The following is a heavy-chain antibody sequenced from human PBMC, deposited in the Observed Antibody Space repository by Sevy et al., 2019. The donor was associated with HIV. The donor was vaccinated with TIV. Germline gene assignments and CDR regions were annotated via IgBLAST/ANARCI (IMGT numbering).Heavy chain of an antibody. D-gene: IGHD6-19*01. J-gene: IGHJ4*02. Sequence: ASVKVSCKASGYTFTSYGISWVRQAPGQGLEWMGWISAYNGNTNYAQKLQGRVTMTTDTSTSTAYMDLRSLGSDDTAVYYCARDPGYSSGWYARWTPGHFDYWGQGTLVTVSS. CDR3: ARDPGYSSGWYARWTPGHFDY. CDR1: GYTFTSYG. CDR2: ISAYNGNT. V-gene: IGHV1-18*01.